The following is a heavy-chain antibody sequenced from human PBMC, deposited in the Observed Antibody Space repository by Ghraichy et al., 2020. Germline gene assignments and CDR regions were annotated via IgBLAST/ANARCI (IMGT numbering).Heavy chain of an antibody. J-gene: IGHJ3*02. V-gene: IGHV4-39*07. CDR3: ARGVVGIVDDAFDI. D-gene: IGHD2-21*01. CDR1: GGSISSSSYY. CDR2: IYYSGST. Sequence: SETLSLTCTVSGGSISSSSYYWGWIRQPPGKGLEWIGSIYYSGSTYYNPSLKSRVTISVDTSKNQFSLKLSSVTAADTAVYYCARGVVGIVDDAFDIWGQGKMVTVSS.